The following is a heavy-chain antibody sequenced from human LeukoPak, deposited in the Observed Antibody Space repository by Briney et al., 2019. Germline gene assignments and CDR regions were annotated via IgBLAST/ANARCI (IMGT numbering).Heavy chain of an antibody. CDR2: IYHSGST. CDR1: GGSISSRNW. D-gene: IGHD3-10*01. J-gene: IGHJ4*02. Sequence: SETLSLTCAVSGGSISSRNWWSWVRQPPGKGLEWIGSIYHSGSTYYNPSLKSRVTISVDTSKNQFSLKLSSVTAADTAVYYCARDFADYVTYYYGSGSWPFDYWGQGTLVTVSS. CDR3: ARDFADYVTYYYGSGSWPFDY. V-gene: IGHV4-4*02.